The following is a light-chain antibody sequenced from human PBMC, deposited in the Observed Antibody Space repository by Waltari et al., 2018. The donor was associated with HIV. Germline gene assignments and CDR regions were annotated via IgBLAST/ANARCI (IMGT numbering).Light chain of an antibody. V-gene: IGKV4-1*01. CDR2: WAS. CDR3: QQYYSTPTWT. CDR1: QRALYSSNNKNY. Sequence: DIVMTQFPDSLPVSLGARGPISRKSSQRALYSSNNKNYLAWYQQKPGQPPKLLIYWASTRESGVPDRFSGSGSGTDFTLTISSLQAEDVAVYYCQQYYSTPTWTFGQGTKVEIK. J-gene: IGKJ1*01.